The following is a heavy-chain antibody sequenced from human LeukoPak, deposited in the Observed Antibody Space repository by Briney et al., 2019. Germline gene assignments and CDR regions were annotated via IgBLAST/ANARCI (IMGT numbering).Heavy chain of an antibody. Sequence: SETLSLTCTVSGGSISSYYWSWIRQPPGKGLEWIGEINHSGSTNYNPSLKSRVTISVDTSKNQFSLKLSSVTAADTAVYYCARGSSSWYVAYYYYYMDVWGKGTTVTVSS. V-gene: IGHV4-34*01. J-gene: IGHJ6*03. CDR2: INHSGST. CDR3: ARGSSSWYVAYYYYYMDV. CDR1: GGSISSYY. D-gene: IGHD6-13*01.